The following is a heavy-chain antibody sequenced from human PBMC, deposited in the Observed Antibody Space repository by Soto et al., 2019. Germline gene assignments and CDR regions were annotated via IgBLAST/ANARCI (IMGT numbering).Heavy chain of an antibody. J-gene: IGHJ5*02. CDR1: GAPISSGGSY. Sequence: QVRLQESGPVLVRPSQTLSLTCNVSGAPISSGGSYWSCISQHPGKRPEWIGYIYNSGTTFYTPSLGSRVTMSLDAAKKHFSLELRSVTVADTAVYYCAREPISTPRGVTQVDPWGQGTQVTVSS. CDR3: AREPISTPRGVTQVDP. CDR2: IYNSGTT. V-gene: IGHV4-31*03. D-gene: IGHD3-10*01.